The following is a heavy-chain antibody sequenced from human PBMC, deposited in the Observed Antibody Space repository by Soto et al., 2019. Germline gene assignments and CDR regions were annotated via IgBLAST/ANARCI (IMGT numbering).Heavy chain of an antibody. J-gene: IGHJ5*02. Sequence: EVQVLESGGGLVQLGGSLRLSCAASGFTFSMYAMTWVRQAPGKGLEWVSSISGSGGSTYYADSVKGRFTVSRDSSKNTLYLQMNNLSAEDTAVYYCAKRNGSGQRGYWFDPWGQGTLVTVSS. CDR2: ISGSGGST. V-gene: IGHV3-23*01. CDR1: GFTFSMYA. D-gene: IGHD3-10*01. CDR3: AKRNGSGQRGYWFDP.